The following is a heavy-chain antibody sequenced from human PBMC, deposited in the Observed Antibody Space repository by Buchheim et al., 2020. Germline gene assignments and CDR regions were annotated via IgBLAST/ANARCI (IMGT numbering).Heavy chain of an antibody. D-gene: IGHD3-22*01. Sequence: EVQLVESGGGLVQPGGSLRLSCAASGFTFSSYEMNWVRQAPGKGLEWVSYISSSGSTIYYADSVKGRFTISSDNAKNSLYLQMNSLRAEDTAVYYCARGSVYYDSSGHYYGMDVWGQGTT. V-gene: IGHV3-48*03. CDR2: ISSSGSTI. CDR1: GFTFSSYE. CDR3: ARGSVYYDSSGHYYGMDV. J-gene: IGHJ6*02.